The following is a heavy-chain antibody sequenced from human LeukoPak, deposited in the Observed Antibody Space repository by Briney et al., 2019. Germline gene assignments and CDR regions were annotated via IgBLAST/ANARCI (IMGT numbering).Heavy chain of an antibody. CDR3: ARDYTGYFP. CDR1: GFTVSGTY. J-gene: IGHJ5*02. V-gene: IGHV3-7*03. Sequence: PGGSLRLSCAASGFTVSGTYMSWVRQAPGKGLEWVANIKTDGSEKYYVDSVKGRFTISRDNAKNSLYLQMNSLRAEDTAVYYCARDYTGYFPWGQGTLVIVSS. CDR2: IKTDGSEK. D-gene: IGHD3-9*01.